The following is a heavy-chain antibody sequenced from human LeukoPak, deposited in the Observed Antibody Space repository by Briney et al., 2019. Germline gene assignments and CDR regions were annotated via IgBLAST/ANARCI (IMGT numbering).Heavy chain of an antibody. J-gene: IGHJ6*02. Sequence: GGSLRLSCAASGFTFSSYAMSWVRQAPGKGLEYVSTIFANGDITSYAASVKGRFTTSRDNSKNTLYLQMSSLRPEDTAVYYCVKSPSDGLDVWGQGATVTVSS. V-gene: IGHV3-64D*09. CDR2: IFANGDIT. CDR1: GFTFSSYA. CDR3: VKSPSDGLDV.